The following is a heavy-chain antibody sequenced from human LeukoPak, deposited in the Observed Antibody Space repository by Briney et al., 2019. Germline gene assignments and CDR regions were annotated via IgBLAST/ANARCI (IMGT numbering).Heavy chain of an antibody. CDR2: ISAYNGNT. D-gene: IGHD1-7*01. Sequence: ASVKVSCKASGYTFTSYGISWVRQAPGQGLEWMGWISAYNGNTNYAQKLQGRVTMTTDTSTSTAYMELRSLRSDDTAVYYCARDRGTGTQYYYYYMDVWGKGTTVTVSS. J-gene: IGHJ6*03. CDR3: ARDRGTGTQYYYYYMDV. V-gene: IGHV1-18*01. CDR1: GYTFTSYG.